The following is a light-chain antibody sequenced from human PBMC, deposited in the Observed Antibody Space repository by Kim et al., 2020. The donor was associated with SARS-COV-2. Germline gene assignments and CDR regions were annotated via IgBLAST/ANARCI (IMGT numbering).Light chain of an antibody. J-gene: IGLJ3*02. CDR3: YSAADNNGV. Sequence: ELTQPSSVSVSPGQTARITCSGDVLAKKYARWFQQKPGQAPVLVIYKDSERPSGIPERFSGSSSGTTVTLTISGAQVEDEADYYCYSAADNNGVFGGGTQLTVL. CDR1: VLAKKY. V-gene: IGLV3-27*01. CDR2: KDS.